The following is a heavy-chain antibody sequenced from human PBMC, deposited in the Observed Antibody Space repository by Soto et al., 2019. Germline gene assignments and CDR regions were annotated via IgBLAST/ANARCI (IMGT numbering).Heavy chain of an antibody. V-gene: IGHV3-23*01. Sequence: GGSLRLSCAASGFPFSGHAMHWVRQTPGKGLEWASAITGRGDSTYYADSVKGRFTISRDNSKSTLYLQMMSLRAEDTAVYYCAKDLYVQPPSGWFDPWGQGTVVTVSS. CDR1: GFPFSGHA. J-gene: IGHJ5*02. CDR3: AKDLYVQPPSGWFDP. CDR2: ITGRGDST. D-gene: IGHD1-26*01.